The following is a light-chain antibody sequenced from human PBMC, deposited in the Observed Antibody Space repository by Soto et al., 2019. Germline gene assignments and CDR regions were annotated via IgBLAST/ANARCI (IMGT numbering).Light chain of an antibody. CDR2: GAS. CDR1: QSVGSN. J-gene: IGKJ4*01. Sequence: EIVMTQSPATLSVSPGERATLSCRASQSVGSNLAWYQQKPGQAPRLLIYGASTRATGIPARFGGSGSGTEFTLTISSLQSEDFAVYYCQQYGSSPLTFGGGTKVEIK. CDR3: QQYGSSPLT. V-gene: IGKV3-15*01.